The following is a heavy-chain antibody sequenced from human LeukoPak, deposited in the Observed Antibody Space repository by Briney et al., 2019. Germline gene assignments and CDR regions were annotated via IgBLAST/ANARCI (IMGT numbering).Heavy chain of an antibody. J-gene: IGHJ4*02. CDR3: VRRGDASSGWGDHDF. Sequence: PGGSLRLSCAASGFTFSNYWMNWVRQAPGKGLEWVANIKQDGSEKYYVDSVKGRFTISRDNSKNMVHLQMNSLTGEDTALYYCVRRGDASSGWGDHDFWGQGALVTVSS. D-gene: IGHD6-19*01. V-gene: IGHV3-7*03. CDR1: GFTFSNYW. CDR2: IKQDGSEK.